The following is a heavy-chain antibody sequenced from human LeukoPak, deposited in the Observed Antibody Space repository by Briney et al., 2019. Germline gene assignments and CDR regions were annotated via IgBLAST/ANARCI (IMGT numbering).Heavy chain of an antibody. J-gene: IGHJ3*02. Sequence: PSESLSLTCTVPVGSFSSSRYSWGWIRQPPRKGREWIGRIDYSGSTYYNPSLKSRVTISVDTSKNHFSLKLSSVTAADTAVYYRAQSDCSSTSCYAFDIWGQGTMVTVSS. CDR3: AQSDCSSTSCYAFDI. CDR1: VGSFSSSRYS. D-gene: IGHD2-2*01. CDR2: IDYSGST. V-gene: IGHV4-39*02.